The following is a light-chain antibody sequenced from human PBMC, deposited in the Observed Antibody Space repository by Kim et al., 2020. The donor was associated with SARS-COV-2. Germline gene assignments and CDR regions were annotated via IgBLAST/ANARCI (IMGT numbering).Light chain of an antibody. CDR1: QRVSPHD. CDR2: GAS. V-gene: IGKV3-20*01. J-gene: IGKJ2*01. Sequence: SPGHRAPLSCRASQRVSPHDFAWYQQTPGQPPRLLIYGASSRPTGIPDMFSGSGSGTVFTLTLSGLEPEDFAVYYCQQYGFSPPNTFGQGPNLEI. CDR3: QQYGFSPPNT.